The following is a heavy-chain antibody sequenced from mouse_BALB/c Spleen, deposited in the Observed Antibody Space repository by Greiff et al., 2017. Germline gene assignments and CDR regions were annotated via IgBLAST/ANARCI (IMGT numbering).Heavy chain of an antibody. CDR1: GYSFTSYW. CDR2: IDPSDSET. Sequence: VKLVESGPQLVRPGASVKISCKASGYSFTSYWMHWVKQRPGQGLEWIGMIDPSDSETRLNQKFKDKATLTVDKSSSTAYMQLSSPTSEDSAVYYCARFDYGSSYGYFDYWGQGTTLTVSS. D-gene: IGHD1-1*01. V-gene: IGHV1S126*01. CDR3: ARFDYGSSYGYFDY. J-gene: IGHJ2*01.